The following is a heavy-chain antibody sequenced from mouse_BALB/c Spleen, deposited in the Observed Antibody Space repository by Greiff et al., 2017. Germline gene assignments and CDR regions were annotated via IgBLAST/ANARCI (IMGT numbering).Heavy chain of an antibody. J-gene: IGHJ4*01. Sequence: QVQLQQSGPGLVQPSQSLSITCPVSGFSLTSYGVHWVRQSPGKGLEWLGVIWSGGSTDYNAAFISRLSISKDNSKSQVFFKMNSLQANDTAIYYCARIYYDYDRYAMDDWGQGTSVTGSS. V-gene: IGHV2-2*02. CDR3: ARIYYDYDRYAMDD. CDR2: IWSGGST. D-gene: IGHD2-4*01. CDR1: GFSLTSYG.